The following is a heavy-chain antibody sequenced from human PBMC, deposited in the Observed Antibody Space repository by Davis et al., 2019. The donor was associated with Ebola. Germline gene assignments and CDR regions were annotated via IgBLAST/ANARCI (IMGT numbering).Heavy chain of an antibody. D-gene: IGHD2-2*01. CDR3: ASGCSSTSCPDY. CDR2: ISSSGGST. J-gene: IGHJ4*02. CDR1: GFTFSSYA. V-gene: IGHV3-23*01. Sequence: GESLKISCAASGFTFSSYAMSWVRQAPGKGLEWVSAISSSGGSTYYADSVKGRFTISRDNAKNSLYLQMNSLRAEDTAVYYCASGCSSTSCPDYWGQGTLVTVSS.